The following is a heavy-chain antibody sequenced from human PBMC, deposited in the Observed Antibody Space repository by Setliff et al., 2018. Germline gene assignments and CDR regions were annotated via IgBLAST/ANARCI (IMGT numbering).Heavy chain of an antibody. CDR1: GGSISSSSYY. D-gene: IGHD4-4*01. Sequence: SETLSLTCTVSGGSISSSSYYWGWIRQPPGKGLEWIGSIYYSGSTYYNPSLKSRVTISVDTSKNQFSLKLSSVTAADTAVYYCARAYSYYYYYMDVWGKGTTVT. CDR2: IYYSGST. V-gene: IGHV4-39*07. J-gene: IGHJ6*03. CDR3: ARAYSYYYYYMDV.